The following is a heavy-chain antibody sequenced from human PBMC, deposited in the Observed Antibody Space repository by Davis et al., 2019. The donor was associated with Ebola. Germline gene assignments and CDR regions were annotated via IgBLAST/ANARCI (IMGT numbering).Heavy chain of an antibody. CDR1: GGSFSGYY. J-gene: IGHJ6*02. Sequence: MPSETLSLTCAVYGGSFSGYYWNWIRQPPGKGLEWIGEISHSGSTKYNPSLKSRVTISEDTSKNQFSLRLNSVTAADTAVYYCVRDNRRGYGMDVWGQGTTVTVSS. D-gene: IGHD5-24*01. CDR2: ISHSGST. V-gene: IGHV4-34*01. CDR3: VRDNRRGYGMDV.